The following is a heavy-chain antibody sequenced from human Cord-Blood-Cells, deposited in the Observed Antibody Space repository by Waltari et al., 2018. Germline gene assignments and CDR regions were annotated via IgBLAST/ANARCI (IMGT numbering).Heavy chain of an antibody. CDR2: ISSSSSYI. J-gene: IGHJ4*02. V-gene: IGHV3-21*01. CDR1: GFPFSSYS. Sequence: EVQLVESGGGLVKPGGSLRLSCAASGFPFSSYSMNWVRQAPGKGLGWVSSISSSSSYIYYADSVKGRFTISRDNAKNSLYLQMNSLRAEDTAVYYCARDITGYYAYWGQGTLVTVSS. CDR3: ARDITGYYAY. D-gene: IGHD1-20*01.